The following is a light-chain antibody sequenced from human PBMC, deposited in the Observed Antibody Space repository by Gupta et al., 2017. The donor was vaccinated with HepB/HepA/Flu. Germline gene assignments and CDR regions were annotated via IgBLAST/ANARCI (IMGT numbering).Light chain of an antibody. CDR3: NSRDSSGNPHVV. J-gene: IGLJ2*01. V-gene: IGLV3-19*01. CDR1: SLRSYY. Sequence: SSELTQDPAVSVALGQTVRITCQGDSLRSYYASWYQQKRGQAPVLVIYGKNNRPSGIPDRFSGSSSGNTASLTITGAQAEDEADYYCNSRDSSGNPHVVFGGGTKLTVL. CDR2: GKN.